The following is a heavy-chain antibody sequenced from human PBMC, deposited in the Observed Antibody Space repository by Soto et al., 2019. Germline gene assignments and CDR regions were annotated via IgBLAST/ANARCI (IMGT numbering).Heavy chain of an antibody. J-gene: IGHJ6*02. CDR1: GFTFSSYE. V-gene: IGHV3-48*03. CDR2: ISSSGSTI. CDR3: ARDRIEDQWLSAPDGMDV. Sequence: GSLRLSCAASGFTFSSYEMNWVRQAPGKGLEWVSYISSSGSTIYYADSVKGRFTISRDNAKNSLYLQMNSLRAEDTAVYYCARDRIEDQWLSAPDGMDVWGQGTTVTVSS. D-gene: IGHD3-22*01.